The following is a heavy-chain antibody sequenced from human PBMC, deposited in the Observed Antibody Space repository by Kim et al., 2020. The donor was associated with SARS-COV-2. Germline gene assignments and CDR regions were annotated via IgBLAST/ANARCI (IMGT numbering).Heavy chain of an antibody. CDR3: APLHFYSSAH. Sequence: GASLRLSCAASGLNFYIQYMTWIRQAPGKGLEWVSFIGGSDGVVSYADSVRGRFTISRDNARNTVYLQMNSLRVEDTAVYYCAPLHFYSSAHWGQGTLVT. CDR2: IGGSDGVV. V-gene: IGHV3-11*04. D-gene: IGHD6-19*01. J-gene: IGHJ4*02. CDR1: GLNFYIQY.